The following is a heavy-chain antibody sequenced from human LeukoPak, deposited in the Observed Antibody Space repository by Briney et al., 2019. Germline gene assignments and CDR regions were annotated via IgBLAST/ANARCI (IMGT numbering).Heavy chain of an antibody. Sequence: PGGSLRLSCEGSAFIFSGHWMNWVRQTPGKGLEWVASIKEDGSERQYVDSVKGRFIISRDISKNTLYLQMNSLRAEDSALYYCARGGRGSAAVVAPRSFDIWGQGTMVTVSS. CDR2: IKEDGSER. V-gene: IGHV3-7*03. D-gene: IGHD3-22*01. CDR3: ARGGRGSAAVVAPRSFDI. J-gene: IGHJ3*02. CDR1: AFIFSGHW.